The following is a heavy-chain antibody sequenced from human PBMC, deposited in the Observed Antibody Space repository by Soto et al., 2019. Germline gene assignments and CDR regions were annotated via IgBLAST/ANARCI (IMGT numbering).Heavy chain of an antibody. D-gene: IGHD2-15*01. Sequence: SETLSLTCTVSGYSISSGYHWAWIRQPPGKGLELLGSVHYSGNTYYNPSLKSRLSISVEKSKNQFSLNLSSVTAADTAVYYCARQDRVVAEGRWFDPWGQGTLVTVSS. V-gene: IGHV4-38-2*02. CDR1: GYSISSGYH. CDR2: VHYSGNT. CDR3: ARQDRVVAEGRWFDP. J-gene: IGHJ5*02.